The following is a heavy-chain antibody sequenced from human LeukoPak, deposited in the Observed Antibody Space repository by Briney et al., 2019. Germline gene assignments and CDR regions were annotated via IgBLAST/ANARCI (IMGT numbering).Heavy chain of an antibody. V-gene: IGHV3-23*01. CDR2: ISGSGGST. CDR1: GFTFSSYA. J-gene: IGHJ6*03. Sequence: GALRLSCAASGFTFSSYAMSWVRQAPGKGLEWVSAISGSGGSTYYADSVKGRFTISRDNSKNTLYLQMNSLRAEDTAVYYCAKVGSSSWYDYYYYMDVWGKGTTVTVSS. D-gene: IGHD6-13*01. CDR3: AKVGSSSWYDYYYYMDV.